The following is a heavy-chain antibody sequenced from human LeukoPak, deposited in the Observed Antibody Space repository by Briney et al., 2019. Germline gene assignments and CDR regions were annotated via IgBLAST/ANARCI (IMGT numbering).Heavy chain of an antibody. Sequence: GGSLRLSCAASGFTFNNYAMSWVRQAPGKGLEWVSAISGGGDATRYADSVKGRFTISRDNSKNALSLQMNSLRAEDTAVYYCAKDLSGGRGWFDSWGQGTLVTVSS. CDR2: ISGGGDAT. CDR3: AKDLSGGRGWFDS. D-gene: IGHD6-19*01. J-gene: IGHJ5*01. CDR1: GFTFNNYA. V-gene: IGHV3-23*01.